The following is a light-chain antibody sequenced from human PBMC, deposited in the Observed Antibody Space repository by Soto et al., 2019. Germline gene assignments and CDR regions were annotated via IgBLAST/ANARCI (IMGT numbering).Light chain of an antibody. CDR1: STDVGRYNY. Sequence: QSALTQPASVSGSPGQSITISCTGTSTDVGRYNYVSWYQQHPGKAPKLMIYDVSNRPSGVSSRFSGSKSCITASLTISGLQAEDEADYYCSSYTSDSTYVFGTGTKLTVL. CDR3: SSYTSDSTYV. CDR2: DVS. J-gene: IGLJ1*01. V-gene: IGLV2-14*01.